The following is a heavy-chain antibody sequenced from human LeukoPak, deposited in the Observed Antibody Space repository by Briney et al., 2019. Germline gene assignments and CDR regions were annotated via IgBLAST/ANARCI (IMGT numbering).Heavy chain of an antibody. Sequence: GGSQRLSCAASGFTFSSYSMNWVRQAPGKGLEWVSSISSSSSYIYYADSVKGRFTISRDNAKNSLYLQMNSLRAEDTAVYYCARDWAAAPPTGYYYYMDVWGKGTTVTISS. CDR3: ARDWAAAPPTGYYYYMDV. CDR1: GFTFSSYS. D-gene: IGHD6-6*01. CDR2: ISSSSSYI. V-gene: IGHV3-21*01. J-gene: IGHJ6*03.